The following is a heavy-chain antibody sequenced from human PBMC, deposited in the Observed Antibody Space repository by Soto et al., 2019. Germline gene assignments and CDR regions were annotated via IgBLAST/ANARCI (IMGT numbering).Heavy chain of an antibody. V-gene: IGHV3-23*01. CDR2: ISGSGVST. CDR1: GFTFSSYA. Sequence: PGGSLRLSCAASGFTFSSYAMSWARQAPGKGLEWGSAISGSGVSTYYADSVKGRFTISRDNTTNTLYLQMNSLRAEDTAVYYCAKKGDYYGSGSYYNWYGMDVWGQGTTVTVSS. CDR3: AKKGDYYGSGSYYNWYGMDV. D-gene: IGHD3-10*01. J-gene: IGHJ6*02.